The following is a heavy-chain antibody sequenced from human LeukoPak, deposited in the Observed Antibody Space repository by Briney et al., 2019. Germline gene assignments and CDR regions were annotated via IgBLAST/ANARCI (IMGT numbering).Heavy chain of an antibody. CDR3: VRISSLVVVAATVDY. V-gene: IGHV3-53*01. Sequence: PGGSLRLSCAASGFTVSSSFMSWVRQAPGKGLEWVAVFYSGGSTYYADSVKGRFTISRDNSKNTLYLQMNSLRAEDTAVYYCVRISSLVVVAATVDYWGQGTLVTVSS. CDR2: FYSGGST. D-gene: IGHD2-15*01. J-gene: IGHJ4*02. CDR1: GFTVSSSF.